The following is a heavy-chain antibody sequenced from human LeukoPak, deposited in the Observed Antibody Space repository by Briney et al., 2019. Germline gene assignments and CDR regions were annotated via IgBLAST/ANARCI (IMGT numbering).Heavy chain of an antibody. CDR3: ARISYFFNSSGYYYYFDY. V-gene: IGHV2-70*11. CDR1: GFSLSTRGMC. CDR2: IDWDDDK. Sequence: SGPALVKPTQTLTLTCTFSGFSLSTRGMCVSWIRQPPGKALEWLARIDWDDDKYYSTSLKTRTTVSKDTSKNQVVLTMTNMDPVDTATYYCARISYFFNSSGYYYYFDYWGQGTLVTASS. D-gene: IGHD3-22*01. J-gene: IGHJ4*02.